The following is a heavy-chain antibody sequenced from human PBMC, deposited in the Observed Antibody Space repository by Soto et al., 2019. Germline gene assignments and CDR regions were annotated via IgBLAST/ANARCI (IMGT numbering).Heavy chain of an antibody. Sequence: QVQLQESGPGLVKPSQTLSLTCTVSGDSISSGGYYWSWIRQHPGKGLGWNGYIYYSGRTYYNPSLNSRVTISVDTSKNQFSLKMNSVTAADTAVYYCARDAGTSGDYFDNWGQGTLVTVSS. J-gene: IGHJ4*02. V-gene: IGHV4-31*03. CDR2: IYYSGRT. D-gene: IGHD5-12*01. CDR3: ARDAGTSGDYFDN. CDR1: GDSISSGGYY.